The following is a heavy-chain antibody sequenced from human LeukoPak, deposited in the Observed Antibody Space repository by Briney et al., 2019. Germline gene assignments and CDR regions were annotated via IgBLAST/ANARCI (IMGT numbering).Heavy chain of an antibody. Sequence: GGSLRLSCETSGFTFRTYAMNWVRQAPGKGLEWVSSMGGSGTSIYYADSVKGRFTISRDNAKNSLHLQMNSLRVDDTAVYYCAREEPGDLGQAFHYWGQGTLVTVSS. CDR1: GFTFRTYA. J-gene: IGHJ4*02. D-gene: IGHD7-27*01. CDR3: AREEPGDLGQAFHY. V-gene: IGHV3-21*01. CDR2: MGGSGTSI.